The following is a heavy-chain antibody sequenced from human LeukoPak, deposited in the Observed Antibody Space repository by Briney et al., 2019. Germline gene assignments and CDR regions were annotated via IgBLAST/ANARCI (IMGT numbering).Heavy chain of an antibody. V-gene: IGHV3-23*01. Sequence: GGSLRLSCAASGFTFSSYAMSWVRQAPGKGLEWVSAISGSGGSTYYADSVKGRFTISRDNSKNTLYLQMNSLRAEDTAVYNCAKWSVAGPRYFDYWGQGTLVTVSS. J-gene: IGHJ4*02. CDR2: ISGSGGST. D-gene: IGHD6-19*01. CDR1: GFTFSSYA. CDR3: AKWSVAGPRYFDY.